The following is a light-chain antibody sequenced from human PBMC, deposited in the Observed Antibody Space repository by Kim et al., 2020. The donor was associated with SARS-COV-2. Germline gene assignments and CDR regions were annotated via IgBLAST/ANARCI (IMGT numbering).Light chain of an antibody. Sequence: PTINCKSSQSVLYISNNNNSLAWYQQKPGQPPKLLIYWASTRESGVPDRFSGSGSGTDFTLTISSLQAEDVAVYYCQQYYSTPITFGQGTRLEIK. CDR1: QSVLYISNNNNS. J-gene: IGKJ5*01. V-gene: IGKV4-1*01. CDR3: QQYYSTPIT. CDR2: WAS.